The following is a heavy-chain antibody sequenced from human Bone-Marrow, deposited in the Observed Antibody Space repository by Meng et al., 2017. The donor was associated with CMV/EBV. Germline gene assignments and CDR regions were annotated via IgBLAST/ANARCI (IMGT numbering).Heavy chain of an antibody. Sequence: SETLSLTCAVYGGSFSGYYWSWIRQPPGKGLEWIGEINHSGSTNYNPSLKSRVTISVDTSKNQFSLKLSSVTAADTAVYYCARGRYSGYDDYWGQGTLVTVSS. CDR3: ARGRYSGYDDY. CDR1: GGSFSGYY. CDR2: INHSGST. V-gene: IGHV4-34*01. J-gene: IGHJ4*02. D-gene: IGHD5-12*01.